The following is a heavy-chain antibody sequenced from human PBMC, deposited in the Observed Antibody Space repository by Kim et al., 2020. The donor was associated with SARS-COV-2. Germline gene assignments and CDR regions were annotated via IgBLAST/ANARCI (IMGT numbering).Heavy chain of an antibody. D-gene: IGHD5-18*01. CDR1: GYTFTSYG. Sequence: ASVKVSCKASGYTFTSYGISWVRQAPGQGLEWMGWISAYNGNTNYAQKLQGRVTMTTDTSTSTAYMELRSLRSDDTAVYYCARVGYSYAPTVLNPFDYWGQGTLVTVSS. CDR3: ARVGYSYAPTVLNPFDY. J-gene: IGHJ4*02. V-gene: IGHV1-18*01. CDR2: ISAYNGNT.